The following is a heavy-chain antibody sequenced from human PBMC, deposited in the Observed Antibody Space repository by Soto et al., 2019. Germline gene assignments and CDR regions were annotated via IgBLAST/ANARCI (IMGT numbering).Heavy chain of an antibody. CDR1: GGSISSYY. V-gene: IGHV4-59*01. CDR2: IYYSGST. J-gene: IGHJ6*02. D-gene: IGHD1-26*01. Sequence: SETLSLTCTVSGGSISSYYWSWIRQPPGKELEWIGYIYYSGSTNYNPSLKSRVTISVDTSKNQFSLKLSSVTAADTAVYYCAGDKSGSYPNYYYYYGMDVWGQGTTVTVSS. CDR3: AGDKSGSYPNYYYYYGMDV.